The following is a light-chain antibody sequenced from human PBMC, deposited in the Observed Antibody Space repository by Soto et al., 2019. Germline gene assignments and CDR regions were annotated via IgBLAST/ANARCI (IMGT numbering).Light chain of an antibody. Sequence: DIQMTQSPSSVSASVVDTVTITCRASQGISSWLAWYQQKPGKAPKLLISSASTLESGVPSRFSGSGSGTGFTLTISSLQSEDFAIYYCQQYNNWPWTFGQGTKVDIK. J-gene: IGKJ1*01. CDR1: QGISSW. CDR2: SAS. V-gene: IGKV1D-16*01. CDR3: QQYNNWPWT.